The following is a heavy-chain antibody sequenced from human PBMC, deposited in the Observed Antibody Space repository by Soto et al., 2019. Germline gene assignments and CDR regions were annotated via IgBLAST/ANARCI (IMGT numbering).Heavy chain of an antibody. Sequence: PGGSLRLSCAASGFTFGNYAMTWVRQAPGKGLECVSRISGSGGGTYYADSVKGRFTISRDNSENTLYLHLNSLRVEDTAIYYSARLHHRYAALTGPGYWGQGALVTVSS. CDR1: GFTFGNYA. D-gene: IGHD3-9*01. V-gene: IGHV3-23*01. J-gene: IGHJ4*02. CDR2: ISGSGGGT. CDR3: ARLHHRYAALTGPGY.